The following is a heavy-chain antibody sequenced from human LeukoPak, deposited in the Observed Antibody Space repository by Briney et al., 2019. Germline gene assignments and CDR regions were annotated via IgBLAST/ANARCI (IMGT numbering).Heavy chain of an antibody. CDR3: ARGGARGYY. D-gene: IGHD3-3*01. V-gene: IGHV3-23*01. J-gene: IGHJ4*02. CDR2: ISASGGSS. Sequence: GGSLRLSCAVSGFSFSRYGMSWVRQAPGKGLEWVSVISASGGSSHYADSVKGRFTISRDNSKNTLYLQMNSLRAEDTAVYYCARGGARGYYWGQGTLVTVSS. CDR1: GFSFSRYG.